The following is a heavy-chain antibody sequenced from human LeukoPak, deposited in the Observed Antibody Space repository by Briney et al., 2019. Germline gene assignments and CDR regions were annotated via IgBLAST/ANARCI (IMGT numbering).Heavy chain of an antibody. D-gene: IGHD3-10*01. Sequence: SVKVSCKASGCTFSSYAISWVRQAPGQGLEWMGGIIPIFGTANYAQKFQGRVTITADESTSTAYMELSSLRSEDTAVYYCASGDYYGSGSYSDYWGQGTLVTVSS. V-gene: IGHV1-69*01. J-gene: IGHJ4*02. CDR2: IIPIFGTA. CDR1: GCTFSSYA. CDR3: ASGDYYGSGSYSDY.